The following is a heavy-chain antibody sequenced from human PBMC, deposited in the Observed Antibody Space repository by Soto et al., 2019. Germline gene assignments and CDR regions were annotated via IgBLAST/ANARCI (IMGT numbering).Heavy chain of an antibody. Sequence: SLRLSCASSGFTVSSNYMSWVRQAPGKGLEWVSVIYSGGSTYYADSVKGRFTISRDNSKNTLYLQMNSLRAEDTAVYYCAIGTLSGYSSGWYSRAFDIWGQGTMVTVSS. V-gene: IGHV3-53*01. J-gene: IGHJ3*02. CDR2: IYSGGST. D-gene: IGHD6-19*01. CDR3: AIGTLSGYSSGWYSRAFDI. CDR1: GFTVSSNY.